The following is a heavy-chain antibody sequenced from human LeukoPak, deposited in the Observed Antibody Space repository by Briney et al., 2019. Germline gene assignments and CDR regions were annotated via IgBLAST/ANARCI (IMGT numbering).Heavy chain of an antibody. V-gene: IGHV1-3*01. CDR2: INAGNGNT. D-gene: IGHD3-9*01. CDR1: GGTFSSYA. J-gene: IGHJ1*01. Sequence: ASVKVSCKASGGTFSSYAISWVRQAPGQGLEWMGWINAGNGNTKYSQNFQGRVTITRDTSASTAYMELSSLRSEDTAVYYCARDWGILTGYYMGANFQHWGQGTLVTVSS. CDR3: ARDWGILTGYYMGANFQH.